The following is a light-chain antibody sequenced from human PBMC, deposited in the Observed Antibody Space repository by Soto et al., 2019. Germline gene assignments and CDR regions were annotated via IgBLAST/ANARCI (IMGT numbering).Light chain of an antibody. Sequence: QSALTQPASVSGSPGQSITISCTGTSSDVGGYNAVSWYQQHPGRAPKLMIYDVSNRPSGISNRFSGSKSGSMASLTISGLQAEDDADYYCSSYTRSGVYVFGAGTKVTVL. V-gene: IGLV2-14*01. CDR2: DVS. J-gene: IGLJ1*01. CDR1: SSDVGGYNA. CDR3: SSYTRSGVYV.